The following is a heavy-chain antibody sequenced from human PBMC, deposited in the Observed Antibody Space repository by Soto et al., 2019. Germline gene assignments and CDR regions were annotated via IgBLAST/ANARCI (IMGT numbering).Heavy chain of an antibody. V-gene: IGHV4-61*01. CDR2: IYYSGST. J-gene: IGHJ4*02. Sequence: LSLTCTVSGGSVSSGSYYWSWIRQPPGKGLEWIGYIYYSGSTNYNPSLKSRVTISVDTSKNQFSLKLSSVTAADTAVYYCARDWSEIWGQGTLVTVSS. CDR1: GGSVSSGSYY. D-gene: IGHD3-3*01. CDR3: ARDWSEI.